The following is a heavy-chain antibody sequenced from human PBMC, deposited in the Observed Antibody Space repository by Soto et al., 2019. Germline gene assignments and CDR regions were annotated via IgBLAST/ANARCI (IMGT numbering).Heavy chain of an antibody. J-gene: IGHJ6*03. V-gene: IGHV1-18*01. CDR1: GYTFSTYG. Sequence: QVQLVQSGAEVKKPRASVKVSCKASGYTFSTYGISWVRQAPGQGLEWMGWISVYNGNTKYAQKLQGRVTMTADTSTSTAYMELRSLRSDDTAVYYCARSPNYYYYMDVWGKGTTVTVSS. CDR3: ARSPNYYYYMDV. CDR2: ISVYNGNT.